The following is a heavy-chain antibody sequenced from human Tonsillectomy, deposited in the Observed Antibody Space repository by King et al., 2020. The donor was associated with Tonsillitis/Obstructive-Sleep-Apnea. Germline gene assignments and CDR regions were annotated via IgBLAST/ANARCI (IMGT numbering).Heavy chain of an antibody. D-gene: IGHD6-25*01. CDR2: IYYSGNT. CDR1: VASISSGSYY. CDR3: ARGRNLAATGGGAFDV. Sequence: VQLQESGPGLVKPSQTLSLTCTVSVASISSGSYYCSWLRQHPGKGLEWIGYIYYSGNTYYNPSLKSRLNISEDSSNTHFSQKLSDVTAADTAVYYCARGRNLAATGGGAFDVWGPGTVVTVSS. V-gene: IGHV4-31*03. J-gene: IGHJ3*01.